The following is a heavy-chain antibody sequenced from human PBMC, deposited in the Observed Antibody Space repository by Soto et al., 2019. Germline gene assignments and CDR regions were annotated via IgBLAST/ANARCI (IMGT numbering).Heavy chain of an antibody. V-gene: IGHV1-2*04. D-gene: IGHD2-2*01. CDR2: INPNSGGT. CDR1: GYTFTGYY. Sequence: QVQLVQSGAEVKKPGASVKVSCKASGYTFTGYYMHWVRQAPGQGLEWMGWINPNSGGTNYAQKFQGWVTMTRDRSISTAYMELSRLRSDDTAVYYCARGDVVVPAAIEGGWVDYWGQGTLVTVSS. J-gene: IGHJ4*02. CDR3: ARGDVVVPAAIEGGWVDY.